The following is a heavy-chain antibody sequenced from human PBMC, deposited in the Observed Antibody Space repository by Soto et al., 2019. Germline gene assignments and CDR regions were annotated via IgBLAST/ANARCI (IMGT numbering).Heavy chain of an antibody. CDR2: INSDGSST. CDR1: GFTFSSYW. D-gene: IGHD2-21*02. CDR3: TAMTY. J-gene: IGHJ4*02. V-gene: IGHV3-74*01. Sequence: PGGSMRLSCAASGFTFSSYWMHWVRQVPGKGLVWVSRINSDGSSTTYADSVKGRFTISRDNAKNTLYLQMNSLRAEDTAVYYRTAMTYWGQGTLVTVSS.